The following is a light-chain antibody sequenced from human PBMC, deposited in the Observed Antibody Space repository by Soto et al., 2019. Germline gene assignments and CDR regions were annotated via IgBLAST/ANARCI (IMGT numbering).Light chain of an antibody. CDR3: QQCSNWPPIT. CDR2: DAS. V-gene: IGKV3-11*01. J-gene: IGKJ5*01. Sequence: VLRQSPATLSLSPGERATLSCRASQSVGNCLAWYQQKPGQAPRLLIFDASARIDGIPARFSGSGSETDFTLTISSLEPEDFAVYYCQQCSNWPPITFGQGTRVEIK. CDR1: QSVGNC.